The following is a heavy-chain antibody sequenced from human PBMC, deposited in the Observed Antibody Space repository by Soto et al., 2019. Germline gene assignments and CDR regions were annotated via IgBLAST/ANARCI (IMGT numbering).Heavy chain of an antibody. J-gene: IGHJ6*02. V-gene: IGHV4-39*01. D-gene: IGHD2-21*01. CDR1: GGSISSSSYY. Sequence: SETLSLTCTVSGGSISSSSYYWGWIRQPPGKGLEWIGSIYYSGSTYYNPSLKSRVTISVDTSKNQFSLKLSSVTAADTAVYYCQGMIDPWYYYGMDVWGQGTTVTVSS. CDR3: QGMIDPWYYYGMDV. CDR2: IYYSGST.